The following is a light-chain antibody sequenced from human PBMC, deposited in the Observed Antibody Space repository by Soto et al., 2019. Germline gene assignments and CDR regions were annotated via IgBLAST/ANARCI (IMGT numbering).Light chain of an antibody. CDR3: QQYNSYWT. CDR1: QSISSW. CDR2: DAS. V-gene: IGKV1-5*01. Sequence: DIQMTQSPSTLSASVGDRVTITCRASQSISSWLAWYQQKPGKAPKLLIYDASTLKGGVPSRFSGSGSGTEFTLTISSLQPDYFATYYCQQYNSYWTFGQGTEVEIK. J-gene: IGKJ1*01.